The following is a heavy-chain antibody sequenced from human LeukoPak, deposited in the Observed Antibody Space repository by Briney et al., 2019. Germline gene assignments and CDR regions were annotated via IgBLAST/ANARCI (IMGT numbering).Heavy chain of an antibody. V-gene: IGHV3-7*04. D-gene: IGHD3-10*01. CDR1: GLTVSSNY. CDR2: INKDGSEK. Sequence: GGSLRLSCAASGLTVSSNYMSWVRQAPGKGLEWVAIINKDGSEKYYVDSVKGRFTISRDNAKNSLYLQMNSLRAEDTAVYYCARRRGDVWGQGTTVTVSS. CDR3: ARRRGDV. J-gene: IGHJ6*02.